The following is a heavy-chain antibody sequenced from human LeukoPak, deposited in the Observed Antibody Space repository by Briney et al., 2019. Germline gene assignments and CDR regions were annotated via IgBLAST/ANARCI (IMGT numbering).Heavy chain of an antibody. CDR2: ISSSGNTT. CDR1: GFTFSDNY. Sequence: GGSLRLSCAASGFTFSDNYMSWIRQAPGKGLEWVSYISSSGNTTYNADSVKGRFSITRDNAKNSLYLQMNSLRAEDTAVYYCARDARLYKWELLAYWGQGTLVTVSS. J-gene: IGHJ4*02. CDR3: ARDARLYKWELLAY. V-gene: IGHV3-11*04. D-gene: IGHD4-23*01.